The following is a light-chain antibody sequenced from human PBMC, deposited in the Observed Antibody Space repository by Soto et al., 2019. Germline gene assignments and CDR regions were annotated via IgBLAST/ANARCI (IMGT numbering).Light chain of an antibody. CDR2: SSN. V-gene: IGLV1-44*01. J-gene: IGLJ2*01. CDR1: SSSIGSNA. CDR3: AAWDGSLRTVL. Sequence: QSVLPQPPSASGTPGQRVIISCSGSSSSIGSNAVNWYQHIPGTAPKLLIYSSNQRPSGVPDRFSGSKSGTSASLAISGLQSEDEANYYCAAWDGSLRTVLFGGGTKLTVL.